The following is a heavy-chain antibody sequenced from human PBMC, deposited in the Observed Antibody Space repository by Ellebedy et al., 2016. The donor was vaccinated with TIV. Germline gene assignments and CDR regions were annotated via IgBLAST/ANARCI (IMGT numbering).Heavy chain of an antibody. J-gene: IGHJ5*02. D-gene: IGHD3-16*01. CDR3: ARSYGARTSGP. Sequence: GESLKISCAVSGFTFSSYEMNWVRQAPGKSLEWVSYISGSASVTAYADSVKGRFTISRDNARTSLYLQMNSLRVDDTAMYYCARSYGARTSGPWGQGTLVTVSS. CDR1: GFTFSSYE. V-gene: IGHV3-48*03. CDR2: ISGSASVT.